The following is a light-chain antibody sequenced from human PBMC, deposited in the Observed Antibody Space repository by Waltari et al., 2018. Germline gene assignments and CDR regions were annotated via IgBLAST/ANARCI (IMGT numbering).Light chain of an antibody. CDR3: QQYNNWPLT. Sequence: EIVMTQSPATLSVSPGERATLSCRASQSVSSNLAWYQQKPGQAPRLLIYGASTRATGIPARFSGSGSGTEFTLTSSSLQSEDVAVYYCQQYNNWPLTFGGGTKVEIK. CDR1: QSVSSN. CDR2: GAS. V-gene: IGKV3-15*01. J-gene: IGKJ4*01.